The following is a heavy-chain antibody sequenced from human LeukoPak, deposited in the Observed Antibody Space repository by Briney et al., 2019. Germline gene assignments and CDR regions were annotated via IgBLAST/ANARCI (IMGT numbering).Heavy chain of an antibody. V-gene: IGHV4-4*07. J-gene: IGHJ4*02. CDR2: IYSSGSA. D-gene: IGHD4-17*01. CDR3: ARGTDGDYVDY. CDR1: GGSISSYY. Sequence: SETLSLTCTVSGGSISSYYWSWIRQPAGKGLEWLGRIYSSGSASYNPSLRSRVTMSVDTSKNQFSLKLRSVTAADTAVYYCARGTDGDYVDYWGQGTLVTVSS.